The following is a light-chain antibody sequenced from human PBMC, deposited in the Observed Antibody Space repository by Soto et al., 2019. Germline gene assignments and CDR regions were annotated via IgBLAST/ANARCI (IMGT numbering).Light chain of an antibody. V-gene: IGKV3-20*01. J-gene: IGKJ1*01. CDR2: GAS. CDR3: QQYDSSPCT. CDR1: QSVSSSF. Sequence: EMVLTQSPGTLSLSPGERATLSCRASQSVSSSFLAWYQQKPGQAPRLLIYGASIRATGIPDRFSGSASRTAFTITISRLEPEDSAVYSCQQYDSSPCTFAQGTTVDIK.